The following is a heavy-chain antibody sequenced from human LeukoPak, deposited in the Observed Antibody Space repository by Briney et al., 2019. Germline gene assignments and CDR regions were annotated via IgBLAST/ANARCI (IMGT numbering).Heavy chain of an antibody. D-gene: IGHD6-19*01. CDR2: IGAAGDT. Sequence: PGGSLRLSCAASGFTFSRFDMHWVRQPTGKGLEWVSTIGAAGDTFYSDSVEGRFTISRDNAKNSLYPQMNDLRGGDTARYYCARENVLAVAGTNYYYGMDVWGQGTPVTVS. CDR3: ARENVLAVAGTNYYYGMDV. J-gene: IGHJ6*02. CDR1: GFTFSRFD. V-gene: IGHV3-13*01.